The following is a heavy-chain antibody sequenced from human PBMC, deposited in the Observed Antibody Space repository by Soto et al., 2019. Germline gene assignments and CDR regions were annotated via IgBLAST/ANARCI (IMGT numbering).Heavy chain of an antibody. CDR2: SYYSGST. J-gene: IGHJ5*02. Sequence: QVQLQESGPVLVTPSNTLALTCTVSCGSISSGGYYWSWIRQHPGKGLEWIGYSYYSGSTYYNPSLKSRVTISVDTSKNQFSRKLSAVTAAATAVYYCARGLSVYSIVVVPDARVCFDPWGQGTPVT. D-gene: IGHD2-2*01. V-gene: IGHV4-31*03. CDR3: ARGLSVYSIVVVPDARVCFDP. CDR1: CGSISSGGYY.